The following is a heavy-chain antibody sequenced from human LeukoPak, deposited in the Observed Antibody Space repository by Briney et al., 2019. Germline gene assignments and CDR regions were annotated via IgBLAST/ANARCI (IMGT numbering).Heavy chain of an antibody. V-gene: IGHV1-2*02. Sequence: GASAKVSCKASGYTFTGYYMHWVRQAPGQGLDWMGWINPNSGGTNYAQKFQGRVTMTRDTSISTAYMELSRLRSDDTAVYYCARDRRRDGYFDYWGQGTLVTVSS. D-gene: IGHD5-24*01. CDR2: INPNSGGT. J-gene: IGHJ4*02. CDR1: GYTFTGYY. CDR3: ARDRRRDGYFDY.